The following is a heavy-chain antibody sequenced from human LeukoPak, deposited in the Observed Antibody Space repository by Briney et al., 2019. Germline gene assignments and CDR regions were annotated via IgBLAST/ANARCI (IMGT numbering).Heavy chain of an antibody. CDR3: ARAEQWLVPRFDY. CDR1: GFTVSSNY. D-gene: IGHD6-19*01. CDR2: ISYDGNNK. V-gene: IGHV3-30*03. J-gene: IGHJ4*02. Sequence: GGSLRLSCAASGFTVSSNYMSWVRQAPGKGLEWVAIISYDGNNKYYADSVKGRFTISRDNSKNTLYLQMNSLRVEDTAVYYCARAEQWLVPRFDYWGQGTLATVSS.